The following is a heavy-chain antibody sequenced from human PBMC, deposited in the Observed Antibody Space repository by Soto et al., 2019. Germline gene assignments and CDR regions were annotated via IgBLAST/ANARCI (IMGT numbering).Heavy chain of an antibody. D-gene: IGHD6-13*01. J-gene: IGHJ5*02. V-gene: IGHV5-51*01. Sequence: PVESLKISCKGSGYIFTSYWIGCFLQMPVKGLEWMGIIYPGDSDTRYSPSFQGQVTISADKSISTAYLQWSSLKASDTAMYYCARHISEWQQLGGRFDPWGQGTLVTSPQ. CDR3: ARHISEWQQLGGRFDP. CDR1: GYIFTSYW. CDR2: IYPGDSDT.